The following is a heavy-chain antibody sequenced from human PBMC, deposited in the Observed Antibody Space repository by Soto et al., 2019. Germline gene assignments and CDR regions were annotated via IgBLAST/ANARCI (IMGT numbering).Heavy chain of an antibody. V-gene: IGHV3-48*01. CDR1: GFTFIRYS. Sequence: GSLRLSCAASGFTFIRYSMNWVRQAPGKGLEWVSYISSSSSTIYYADSVKGRFTISRDNAKNSLYLQMNSLRAEDTAVYYCARGLHYGDSLTYHMDVWGKGTTVTVSS. CDR2: ISSSSSTI. D-gene: IGHD4-17*01. J-gene: IGHJ6*03. CDR3: ARGLHYGDSLTYHMDV.